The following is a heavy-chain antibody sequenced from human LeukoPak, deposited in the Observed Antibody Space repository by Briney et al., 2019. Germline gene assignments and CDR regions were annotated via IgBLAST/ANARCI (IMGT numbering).Heavy chain of an antibody. J-gene: IGHJ5*02. Sequence: SETLCLTCTVSGGSISSGSYYWSWIRQPAGKGLEWIGRIYTSGSNNYNPALKSRVTISVDTSKNQFSLKLSSVTAADTAVYYCARDRLHRGAGAWFDPWGQGTLVTVSS. D-gene: IGHD1-14*01. CDR2: IYTSGSN. CDR1: GGSISSGSYY. CDR3: ARDRLHRGAGAWFDP. V-gene: IGHV4-61*02.